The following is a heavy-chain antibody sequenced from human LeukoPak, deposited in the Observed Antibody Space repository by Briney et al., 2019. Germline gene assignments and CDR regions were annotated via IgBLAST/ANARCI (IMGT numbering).Heavy chain of an antibody. Sequence: PSETLSLTCAVYGGSFSGYYWSWIRQPPGKGLEWIGEINHSGSTNYNPSLKSRVTISVDTSKNQFSLKLSSVTAADTAVYYCARLGSYYYGSGSYYRGVSWFDPWGQGTLVTVSS. CDR1: GGSFSGYY. CDR3: ARLGSYYYGSGSYYRGVSWFDP. D-gene: IGHD3-10*01. V-gene: IGHV4-34*01. J-gene: IGHJ5*02. CDR2: INHSGST.